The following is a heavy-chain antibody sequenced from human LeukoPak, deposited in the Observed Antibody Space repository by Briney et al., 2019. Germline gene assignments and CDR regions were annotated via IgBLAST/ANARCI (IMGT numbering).Heavy chain of an antibody. CDR3: ARDSGYSSSWYDAFDI. D-gene: IGHD6-13*01. CDR1: GFTFSSYE. V-gene: IGHV3-48*03. Sequence: PGGSLRLSCAASGFTFSSYEMNWVRQAPGKGLEWVSYISSSGSTIYYADSVKGRFTISRDNAKNSLYLQMNSLRAEDTALYYCARDSGYSSSWYDAFDIWGQGTMVTVPS. J-gene: IGHJ3*02. CDR2: ISSSGSTI.